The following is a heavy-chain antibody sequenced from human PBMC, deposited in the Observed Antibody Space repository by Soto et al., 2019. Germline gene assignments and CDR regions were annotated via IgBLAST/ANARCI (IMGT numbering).Heavy chain of an antibody. CDR3: AKDIRIAAAGTASWYFDL. V-gene: IGHV3-9*01. D-gene: IGHD6-13*01. CDR1: GFTFDDYA. Sequence: EVQLVESGGGLVQPGRSLRLSCAASGFTFDDYAMHWVRQAPGKGLEWVSGISWNSGSIGYADSVKGRFTISRDNAKNFLYLQMNSLRAEDTALYYCAKDIRIAAAGTASWYFDLWGRGTLVTVSS. CDR2: ISWNSGSI. J-gene: IGHJ2*01.